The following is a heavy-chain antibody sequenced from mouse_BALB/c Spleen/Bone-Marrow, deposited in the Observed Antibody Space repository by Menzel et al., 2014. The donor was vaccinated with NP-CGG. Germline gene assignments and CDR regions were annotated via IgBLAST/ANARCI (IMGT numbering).Heavy chain of an antibody. Sequence: EVMLVESGGGLVQPGGSRKLSCAASGFTFSSFGMHWVRQAPEKGLEWVAYISSVSSTIYYADTVMGRFTISRDNPKNTLFLQMTSLRSEDTAMYYCARSGSSSGYFDYWGQGTTLTVSS. CDR3: ARSGSSSGYFDY. CDR1: GFTFSSFG. CDR2: ISSVSSTI. V-gene: IGHV5-17*02. J-gene: IGHJ2*01. D-gene: IGHD1-1*01.